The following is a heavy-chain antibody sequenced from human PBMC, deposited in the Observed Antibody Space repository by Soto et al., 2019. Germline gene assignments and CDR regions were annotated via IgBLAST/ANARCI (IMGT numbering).Heavy chain of an antibody. CDR3: ARGKSINIVRGDRSWFDP. Sequence: SETPSLTCAVSGCSISSGGYSWSWIRQPPGKGLEWIGYIYHSGSTNYNPSLKSRVTISVDTSKNQFSLKLSSVTAADTAVYYCARGKSINIVRGDRSWFDPWGQGTLVTVSS. D-gene: IGHD3-10*01. V-gene: IGHV4-61*08. J-gene: IGHJ5*02. CDR2: IYHSGST. CDR1: GCSISSGGYS.